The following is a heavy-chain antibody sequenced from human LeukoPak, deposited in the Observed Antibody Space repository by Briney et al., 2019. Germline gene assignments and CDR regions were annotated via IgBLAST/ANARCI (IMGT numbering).Heavy chain of an antibody. CDR1: GGSISSYE. CDR3: ARDPGPSGSYYYYGMDD. Sequence: SVALPLTCTVSGGSISSYEWSWIRQPPGKGLERCGCILYSGSTNYNPSLKSRVAISVDTSKNQFSLKLSSVTAADTAVYYCARDPGPSGSYYYYGMDDWGQGTTVTVSS. CDR2: ILYSGST. J-gene: IGHJ6*02. V-gene: IGHV4-59*01. D-gene: IGHD1-26*01.